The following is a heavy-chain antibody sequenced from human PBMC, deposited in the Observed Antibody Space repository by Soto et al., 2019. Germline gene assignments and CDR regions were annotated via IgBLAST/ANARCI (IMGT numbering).Heavy chain of an antibody. CDR2: IIPILGIA. J-gene: IGHJ3*02. V-gene: IGHV1-69*02. CDR3: ARGGNYGDSPMDAFDI. CDR1: GGTFSSYT. Sequence: QVQLVQSGAEVKKPGSSVKVSCKASGGTFSSYTISWVRQAPGQGLEWMGRIIPILGIANYAQKFQGRVTITADKSTSTAYMGLSSLRSEDTAVYYCARGGNYGDSPMDAFDIWGQGTMVTVSS. D-gene: IGHD4-17*01.